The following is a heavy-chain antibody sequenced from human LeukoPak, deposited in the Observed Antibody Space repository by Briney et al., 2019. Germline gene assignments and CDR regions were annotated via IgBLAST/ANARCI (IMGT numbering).Heavy chain of an antibody. D-gene: IGHD5-18*01. V-gene: IGHV3-23*01. J-gene: IGHJ4*02. CDR2: ISGSGGST. CDR3: AKDTTQGYSYGSIEQDY. CDR1: GFTFSSYA. Sequence: GGSLRLSCAASGFTFSSYAMSWVRQAPGKGLEWVSAISGSGGSTYYADSVKGRFTISRDNSKNTLYLQMNSLRAEDTAVYYCAKDTTQGYSYGSIEQDYWGQGTLVTVSS.